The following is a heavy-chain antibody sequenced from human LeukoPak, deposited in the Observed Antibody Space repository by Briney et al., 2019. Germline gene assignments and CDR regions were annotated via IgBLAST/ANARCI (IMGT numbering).Heavy chain of an antibody. V-gene: IGHV1-24*01. D-gene: IGHD4-17*01. CDR2: FDPEDGGT. CDR3: ATFLSFYGDYGLRVGYFDY. J-gene: IGHJ4*02. CDR1: GYTLTELS. Sequence: ASVKVSCKVSGYTLTELSMHWVRQAPGKGLEWMGGFDPEDGGTIYAQKFQGRVTMTEDTSTDTAYMELSSLRSEDTAVYYCATFLSFYGDYGLRVGYFDYWGQGTLVTVS.